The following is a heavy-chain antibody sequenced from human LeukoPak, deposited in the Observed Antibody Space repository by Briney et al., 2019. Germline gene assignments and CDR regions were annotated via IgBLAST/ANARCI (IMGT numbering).Heavy chain of an antibody. D-gene: IGHD3-10*02. CDR2: ISYDGSNK. J-gene: IGHJ6*04. V-gene: IGHV3-30*18. CDR3: AELGITMIGGV. Sequence: GGSLRLSCAAPGFTFSSYGMHRVRQAPGKGLEWVAVISYDGSNKYYADSVKGRFTISRDNYKNTLYLQMNSLRAEDTAVYYCAELGITMIGGVWGKGTTVTISS. CDR1: GFTFSSYG.